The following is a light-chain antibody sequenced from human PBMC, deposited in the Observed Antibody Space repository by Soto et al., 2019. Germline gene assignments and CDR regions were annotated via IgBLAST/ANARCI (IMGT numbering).Light chain of an antibody. CDR2: YSD. V-gene: IGLV1-44*01. CDR3: AAWDDSLKGPV. Sequence: QSVLTQPPSASGTPGQRVTISCSGSSSNIGGNTVNWYQHLPGTAPKLLIYYSDQRPSGVPDRFSGSKSGTSASLAISGLQSEDEGDYDCAAWDDSLKGPVFGGGTKVTVL. J-gene: IGLJ3*02. CDR1: SSNIGGNT.